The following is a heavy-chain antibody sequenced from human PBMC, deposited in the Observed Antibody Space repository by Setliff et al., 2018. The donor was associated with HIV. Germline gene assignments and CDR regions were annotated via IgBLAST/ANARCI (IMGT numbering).Heavy chain of an antibody. Sequence: ASVKVSCKASGYTFTSYAMHWVRQAPGQRLEWMGWINPGNGNTKYSQEFQGRVTITRDTSASTAYMEMSGLRSEDTAVYYCAIDGAGGWLRPMPDYWGQGTLVTVSS. CDR3: AIDGAGGWLRPMPDY. CDR2: INPGNGNT. D-gene: IGHD5-12*01. J-gene: IGHJ4*02. V-gene: IGHV1-3*03. CDR1: GYTFTSYA.